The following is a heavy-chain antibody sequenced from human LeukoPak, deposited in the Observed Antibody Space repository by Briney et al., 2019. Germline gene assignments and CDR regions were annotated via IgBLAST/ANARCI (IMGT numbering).Heavy chain of an antibody. D-gene: IGHD3-10*01. CDR1: GFTFSSYA. J-gene: IGHJ4*02. CDR2: ISGSGGST. CDR3: ARGSYGSGSYTFDY. Sequence: GGSLRLSCAASGFTFSSYAMSWVRQAPGKGLEWVSAISGSGGSTYYADSVKGRFTISRDNAKNSLYLQMNSLRAEDTAVYYCARGSYGSGSYTFDYWGQGTLVTVSS. V-gene: IGHV3-23*01.